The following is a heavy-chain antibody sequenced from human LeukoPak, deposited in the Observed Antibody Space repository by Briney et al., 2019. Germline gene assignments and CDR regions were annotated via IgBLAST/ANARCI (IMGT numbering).Heavy chain of an antibody. V-gene: IGHV4-39*02. D-gene: IGHD6-19*01. J-gene: IGHJ2*01. CDR1: GGYTNSRNYF. CDR3: ARLPYTSGWHDWYFDL. CDR2: MSYSGST. Sequence: SETLSLTCTVSGGYTNSRNYFWGWIRQPPGKGLEWIASMSYSGSTYYNPSLKSRVSISVNTSKIHFSLRLSPVTAADTAVYYCARLPYTSGWHDWYFDLWGRGTLVTVSS.